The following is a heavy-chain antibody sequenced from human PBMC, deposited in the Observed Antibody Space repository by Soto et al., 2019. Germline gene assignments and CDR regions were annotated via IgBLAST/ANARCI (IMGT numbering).Heavy chain of an antibody. D-gene: IGHD5-12*01. Sequence: EVQLLESGEGLVQPGGSLRLSCATSGFSFGGYAMSWVRQAPGKGLDWVSSISGSGATTYYTNSVKGRFTISRDNSKNTVYLQMNSLRAEDTAVYYCAKGSRGYTGYVFDYWGQGALVTVSS. V-gene: IGHV3-23*01. CDR1: GFSFGGYA. CDR2: ISGSGATT. J-gene: IGHJ4*02. CDR3: AKGSRGYTGYVFDY.